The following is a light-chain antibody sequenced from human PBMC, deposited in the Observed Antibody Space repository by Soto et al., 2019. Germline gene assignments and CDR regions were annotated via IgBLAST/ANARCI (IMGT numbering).Light chain of an antibody. J-gene: IGKJ2*01. Sequence: EVVLTQSPATLSVSPGERATLSCRASQSVSSHLAWYQQKPGQAPRLLIYGASTRATGIPDRFSGSGSGTEFTLTISSLQSEDFAVYYCQHYNNVPRYTFGQGTKLEIK. V-gene: IGKV3-15*01. CDR1: QSVSSH. CDR2: GAS. CDR3: QHYNNVPRYT.